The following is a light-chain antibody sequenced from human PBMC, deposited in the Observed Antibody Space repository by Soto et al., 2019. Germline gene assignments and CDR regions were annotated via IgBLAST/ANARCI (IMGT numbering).Light chain of an antibody. V-gene: IGKV3-11*01. CDR3: QQRKNWPPIT. J-gene: IGKJ5*01. Sequence: EIVLTQSPGTLSLSPGERATLSCRASQSVSSYLAWYQQKPGQAPRLLIYGASNRATGIPDRFSGSGSGTEFTLTISRLEPEDFAVYYCQQRKNWPPITFGQGTRLEIK. CDR1: QSVSSY. CDR2: GAS.